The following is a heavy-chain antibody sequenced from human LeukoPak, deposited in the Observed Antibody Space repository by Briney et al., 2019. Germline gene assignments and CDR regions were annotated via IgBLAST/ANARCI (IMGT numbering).Heavy chain of an antibody. V-gene: IGHV3-53*01. J-gene: IGHJ4*02. D-gene: IGHD6-19*01. CDR3: ARMKDSSGWYKANYFDY. CDR2: IYTGVST. CDR1: GFTVSSSY. Sequence: GGSPRLSCAASGFTVSSSYMSWVRQAPGKGLEWVSVIYTGVSTYYTDSVKGRFTISRDNSKNTLYLQMNSLRTEDTAVYYCARMKDSSGWYKANYFDYWGQGTLVTVSS.